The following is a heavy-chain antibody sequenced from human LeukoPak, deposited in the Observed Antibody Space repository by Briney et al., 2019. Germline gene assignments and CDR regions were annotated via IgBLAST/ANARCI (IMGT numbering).Heavy chain of an antibody. CDR1: GFSLDDYG. V-gene: IGHV3-20*04. CDR2: INWNGGRT. Sequence: GGSLRLSCAASGFSLDDYGMSWVRQGPGKGLEWVSGINWNGGRTGYADSVKGRFTISRDNAKNSLYLQMNSLRAEDTALYYCARGSYYYGTSGYYYSDYWGQGTLVTVSS. CDR3: ARGSYYYGTSGYYYSDY. J-gene: IGHJ4*02. D-gene: IGHD3-22*01.